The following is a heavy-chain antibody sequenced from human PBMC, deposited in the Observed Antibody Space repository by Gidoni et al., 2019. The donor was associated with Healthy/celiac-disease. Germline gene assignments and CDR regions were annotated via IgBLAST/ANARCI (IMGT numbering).Heavy chain of an antibody. V-gene: IGHV3-30*18. CDR3: AKDPDVDTAMGLDYYYGMDV. Sequence: QVQLVESGGGVVQPGRSLRLSCAASGFTFSSYGMHWVRQAPGKGLEWVAVISYDGSNKYYADSVKGRFTISRDNSKNTLYLQMNSLRAEDTAVYYCAKDPDVDTAMGLDYYYGMDVWGQGTTVTVSS. CDR1: GFTFSSYG. D-gene: IGHD5-18*01. J-gene: IGHJ6*02. CDR2: ISYDGSNK.